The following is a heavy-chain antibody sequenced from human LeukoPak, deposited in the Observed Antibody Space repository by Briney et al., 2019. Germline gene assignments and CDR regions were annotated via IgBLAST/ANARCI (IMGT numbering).Heavy chain of an antibody. CDR2: ISRSSSTI. CDR1: GFTFSSYS. D-gene: IGHD3-10*01. CDR3: AKDSMVRGVVDY. V-gene: IGHV3-48*01. J-gene: IGHJ4*02. Sequence: GGSLRLSCAASGFTFSSYSMNWVRQAPGKGLEWVSYISRSSSTIYYADSVKGRFTISRDNSKNTLYLQMKSLRAEDTALYYCAKDSMVRGVVDYWGQGTLVTVSS.